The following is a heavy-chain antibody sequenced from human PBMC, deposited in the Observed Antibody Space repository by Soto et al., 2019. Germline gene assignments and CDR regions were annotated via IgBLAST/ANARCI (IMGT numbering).Heavy chain of an antibody. D-gene: IGHD5-18*01. V-gene: IGHV3-23*01. J-gene: IGHJ4*02. CDR3: AKDLDTALVTVYDC. CDR1: GFTFNNYV. CDR2: ISGDGGTT. Sequence: GGSLRLSCAASGFTFNNYVMNWVRQAPGKGLEWVSGISGDGGTTYYADSVKGRFTISRDNSKSTLYLQMNSLRAEDTALYYCAKDLDTALVTVYDCWGQGTLVTVSS.